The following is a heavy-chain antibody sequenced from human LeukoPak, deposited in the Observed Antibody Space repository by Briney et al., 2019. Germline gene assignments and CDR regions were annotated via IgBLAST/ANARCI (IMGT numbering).Heavy chain of an antibody. CDR2: IYSGGNT. V-gene: IGHV3-53*01. CDR3: TRYWGSGNAFDI. Sequence: PGGSLRLSCAASGFPVNTNCIRWVRQAPGTGLGPVSIIYSGGNTYYPASVKGRFPNSRANSKTTLYLQLNPLRAQDTATYSCTRYWGSGNAFDIWGQGTMVTVSS. CDR1: GFPVNTNC. D-gene: IGHD7-27*01. J-gene: IGHJ3*02.